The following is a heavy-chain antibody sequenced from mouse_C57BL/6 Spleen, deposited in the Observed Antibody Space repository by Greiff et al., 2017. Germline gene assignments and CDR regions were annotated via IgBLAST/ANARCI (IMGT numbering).Heavy chain of an antibody. CDR3: ARSYYYGSSWYFDV. Sequence: ESGGGLVKPGGSLKLSCAASGFTFSDYGMHWVRQAPEKGLEWVAYISSGSSTIYYADTVKGRFTISRDNAKNTLFLQMTSLRSEDTAMYYCARSYYYGSSWYFDVWGTGTTVTVSS. CDR2: ISSGSSTI. D-gene: IGHD1-1*01. CDR1: GFTFSDYG. J-gene: IGHJ1*03. V-gene: IGHV5-17*01.